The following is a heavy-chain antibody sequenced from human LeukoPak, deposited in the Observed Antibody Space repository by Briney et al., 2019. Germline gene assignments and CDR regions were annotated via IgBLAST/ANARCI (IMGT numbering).Heavy chain of an antibody. CDR2: INPSSGGT. CDR1: GYTFTGYY. J-gene: IGHJ5*02. CDR3: ARSPPLNDFWSGLNWFDP. V-gene: IGHV1-2*02. Sequence: GASVKVSCKASGYTFTGYYMHWVRQAPGQGLEWVGWINPSSGGTHYAQKFQGRVTLTRDRSISTAYMELSRMRSDDTAVYYCARSPPLNDFWSGLNWFDPWGQGTLVTASS. D-gene: IGHD3-3*01.